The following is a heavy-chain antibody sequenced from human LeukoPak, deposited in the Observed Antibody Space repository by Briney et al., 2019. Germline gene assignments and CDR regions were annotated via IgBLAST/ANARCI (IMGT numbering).Heavy chain of an antibody. D-gene: IGHD3-10*01. CDR3: STGSGHAFDI. CDR1: GFTFSSYW. CDR2: INSDGSST. Sequence: GVSLRLSCAASGFTFSSYWMHWVRQVPGKGLVWVSRINSDGSSTSYADSVKGRFTISRDNAKNTLYVQMNSLRAEDTAVYYCSTGSGHAFDIWGRGTMVTVSS. J-gene: IGHJ3*02. V-gene: IGHV3-74*01.